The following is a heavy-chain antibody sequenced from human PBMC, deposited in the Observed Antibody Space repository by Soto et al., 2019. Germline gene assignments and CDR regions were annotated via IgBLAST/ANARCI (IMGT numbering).Heavy chain of an antibody. CDR2: INHSGST. CDR1: GGSFSGYY. D-gene: IGHD3-22*01. Sequence: ASETLSLTCAVYGGSFSGYYWGWIRQPPGKGLEWVGEINHSGSTNYNPSLKSRVTIAVDTSKDQFSLKLSSVTAADTAVYYCERGVKRINIIVVVNRSKRGFDPWGQGNLVTVYS. J-gene: IGHJ5*02. V-gene: IGHV4-34*01. CDR3: ERGVKRINIIVVVNRSKRGFDP.